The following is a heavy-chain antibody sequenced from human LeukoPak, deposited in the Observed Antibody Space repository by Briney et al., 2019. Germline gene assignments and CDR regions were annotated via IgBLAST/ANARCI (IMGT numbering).Heavy chain of an antibody. J-gene: IGHJ3*02. V-gene: IGHV3-30*18. Sequence: GGSLRLSCAASGFTFSSYGMHWVRQAPGKGLEWVAVISYDGSNKYYADSVKGRFTISRDNSKNTLYLQMNSLRAEDTAVYYCAKRMTTVVSYAFDIWGQGTMVTVSS. CDR2: ISYDGSNK. CDR1: GFTFSSYG. D-gene: IGHD4-23*01. CDR3: AKRMTTVVSYAFDI.